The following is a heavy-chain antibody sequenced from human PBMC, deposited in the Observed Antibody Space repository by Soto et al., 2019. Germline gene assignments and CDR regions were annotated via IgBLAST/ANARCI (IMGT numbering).Heavy chain of an antibody. Sequence: PGESLKLACKGSGYSFAVYWVTWVLQKPGKGLEWMGRIDPSDSQTYYSPSFRGHVTISATKSITTVFLQWSSLRASDTAMYYCARQIYDSDTGPNFQYYFDSWGQGTPVTVSS. CDR1: GYSFAVYW. J-gene: IGHJ4*02. CDR2: IDPSDSQT. D-gene: IGHD3-22*01. V-gene: IGHV5-10-1*01. CDR3: ARQIYDSDTGPNFQYYFDS.